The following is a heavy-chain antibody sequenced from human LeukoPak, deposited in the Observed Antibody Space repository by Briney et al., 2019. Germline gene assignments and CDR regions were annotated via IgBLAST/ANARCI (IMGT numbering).Heavy chain of an antibody. D-gene: IGHD3-22*01. CDR3: ATGSSGYYFYFEN. Sequence: QPGGSLRLSCAVSGFTFRSYAMSWVRQAPGKGLEWVSGISGSGSYTYYADSVKGRFTISRDNAKNTLHLQMNSLRDEDTAMYYCATGSSGYYFYFENWGQGTLVTVSS. CDR1: GFTFRSYA. J-gene: IGHJ4*02. CDR2: ISGSGSYT. V-gene: IGHV3-23*01.